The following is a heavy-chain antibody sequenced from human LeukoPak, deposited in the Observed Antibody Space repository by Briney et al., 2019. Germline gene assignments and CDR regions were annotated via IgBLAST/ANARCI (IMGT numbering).Heavy chain of an antibody. D-gene: IGHD6-13*01. CDR1: GFTFSSYG. J-gene: IGHJ3*02. Sequence: PGGSLRLSCAASGFTFSSYGMHWVRQAPGKGLEWVAFIRYDGSNKYYADSVKGRFTISRDNSKNTLYLQMNSLRAEDTAVYYCVKGMEQQLEGDAFDIWGQGTMVTVSS. CDR2: IRYDGSNK. CDR3: VKGMEQQLEGDAFDI. V-gene: IGHV3-30*02.